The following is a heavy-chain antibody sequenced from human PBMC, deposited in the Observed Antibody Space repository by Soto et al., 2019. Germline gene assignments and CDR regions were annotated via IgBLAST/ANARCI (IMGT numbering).Heavy chain of an antibody. CDR1: GGTCSSYA. D-gene: IGHD3-16*02. J-gene: IGHJ4*02. V-gene: IGHV1-69*01. CDR3: ASGRYDYVWGSYRPVHLDY. Sequence: QVQLVQSGAEVKKPGSSVKVSCKASGGTCSSYAISWVRQAPGQGLEWMGGIIPIFGKANYAQKFQGRVTINADESTSTAYMELSSLISEATAVYYGASGRYDYVWGSYRPVHLDYWGQGTLVTVSS. CDR2: IIPIFGKA.